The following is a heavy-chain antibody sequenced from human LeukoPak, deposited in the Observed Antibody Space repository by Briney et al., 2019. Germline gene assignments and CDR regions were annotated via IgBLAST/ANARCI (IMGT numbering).Heavy chain of an antibody. CDR2: ISSSSSYI. J-gene: IGHJ4*02. CDR1: GFTFSSYS. D-gene: IGHD6-13*01. CDR3: ATHIAEATALHY. Sequence: GGSLRLSCAASGFTFSSYSMNWVRQAPGKGLEWVSSISSSSSYIYYADSVKGRFTVSRDNAKNSLYLQMNTLRAEDTAVYYCATHIAEATALHYWGQGTLVTVSP. V-gene: IGHV3-21*04.